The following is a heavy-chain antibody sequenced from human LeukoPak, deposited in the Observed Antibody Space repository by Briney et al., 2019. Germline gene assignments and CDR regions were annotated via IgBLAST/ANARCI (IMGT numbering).Heavy chain of an antibody. CDR3: AKTRPLDSSSWSHGDY. J-gene: IGHJ4*02. CDR1: GFTFSSYC. D-gene: IGHD6-13*01. Sequence: GGSLRLSCAASGFTFSSYCMNWVRQAPGKGLEWVSAISGSGDSTYYGDSVKGRFTISRDNSKNTLYLQMNSLRAEDTAVYYCAKTRPLDSSSWSHGDYWGQGTLVTVSS. CDR2: ISGSGDST. V-gene: IGHV3-23*01.